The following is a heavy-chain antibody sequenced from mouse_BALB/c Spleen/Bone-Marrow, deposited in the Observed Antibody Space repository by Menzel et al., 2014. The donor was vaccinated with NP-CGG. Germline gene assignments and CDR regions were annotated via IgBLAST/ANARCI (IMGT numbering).Heavy chain of an antibody. CDR2: ISNGGST. CDR3: ARAPQLLYYFDY. J-gene: IGHJ2*01. D-gene: IGHD4-1*02. CDR1: GFIFSTYA. Sequence: EVQLQESGGGLVKPGGSLKLSCAASGFIFSTYAMSWVRQTPEKRLEWVASISNGGSTYYQDSVKGRFTISRDNARNILYLQMSSLRSEDTAMYYCARAPQLLYYFDYWGQGTTLTVSS. V-gene: IGHV5-6-5*01.